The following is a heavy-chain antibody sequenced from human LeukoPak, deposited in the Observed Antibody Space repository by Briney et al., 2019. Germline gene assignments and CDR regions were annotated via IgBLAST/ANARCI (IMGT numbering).Heavy chain of an antibody. J-gene: IGHJ3*02. CDR2: ISGNNGDT. CDR3: ARKGRITTVRGDDAFDT. D-gene: IGHD3-10*01. Sequence: SVKVSCKASGYTFTNYGISWVRQAPGQGLEWMGWISGNNGDTNLAQKLQGRVTMTTATSTSTAYMELRSLRSDDTAVYYCARKGRITTVRGDDAFDTWGQGTMVTVSS. V-gene: IGHV1-18*01. CDR1: GYTFTNYG.